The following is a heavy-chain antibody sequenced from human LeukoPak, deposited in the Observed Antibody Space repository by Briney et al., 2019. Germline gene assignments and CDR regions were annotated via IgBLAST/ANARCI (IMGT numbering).Heavy chain of an antibody. V-gene: IGHV1-8*01. J-gene: IGHJ4*02. CDR2: MNPNSGNS. CDR1: GYTFTSYD. CDR3: AREGLGY. Sequence: ASVKVSCKASGYTFTSYDINWVRQATGQGLEWMGYMNPNSGNSAYAQKFQGRVTITTDASISTAYMELSGLSSEDTALYYCAREGLGYWGQGNLVTVSS.